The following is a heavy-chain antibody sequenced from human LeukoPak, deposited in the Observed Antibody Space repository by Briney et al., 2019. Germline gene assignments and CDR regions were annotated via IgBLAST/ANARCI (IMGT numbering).Heavy chain of an antibody. CDR2: IFFSGST. D-gene: IGHD4-11*01. V-gene: IGHV4-30-4*08. Sequence: SSETLSLTCTVSGGSISSYYWSWIRQPPGKGLEWIGYIFFSGSTYYNPSLKSRVTISVDASKNQFSLKLSSVTAADTAVYYCARDYSNYAGIDYWGQGTLVTVSS. J-gene: IGHJ4*02. CDR1: GGSISSYY. CDR3: ARDYSNYAGIDY.